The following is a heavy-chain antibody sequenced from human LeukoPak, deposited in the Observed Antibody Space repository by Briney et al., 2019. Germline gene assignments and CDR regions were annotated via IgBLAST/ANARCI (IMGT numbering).Heavy chain of an antibody. J-gene: IGHJ4*02. D-gene: IGHD3-3*01. CDR1: GFTFSSYA. CDR2: ISGSGGST. Sequence: GSLRLSCAASGFTFSSYAMSWVRQAPGKGLEWVSAISGSGGSTYYADSVKGRFTISRDNAKNSLYLQMNSLRAEDTAVYYCARGITIFGVDLDYWGQGTLVTVSS. CDR3: ARGITIFGVDLDY. V-gene: IGHV3-23*01.